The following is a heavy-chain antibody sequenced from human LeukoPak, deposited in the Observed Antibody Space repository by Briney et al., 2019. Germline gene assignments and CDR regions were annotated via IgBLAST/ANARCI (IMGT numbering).Heavy chain of an antibody. CDR2: IYYSGST. V-gene: IGHV4-39*07. CDR3: ARGRGEGRGIAMVRGVRAPSYNWFDP. Sequence: SETLSLTCTVSGGSISSSSYYWGWIRQPPGKGLEWIGNIYYSGSTYYNPSLKSRVTISVDTSKNQFSLKLSSVTAADTAVYYCARGRGEGRGIAMVRGVRAPSYNWFDPWGHGTQVTVSS. D-gene: IGHD3-10*01. J-gene: IGHJ5*02. CDR1: GGSISSSSYY.